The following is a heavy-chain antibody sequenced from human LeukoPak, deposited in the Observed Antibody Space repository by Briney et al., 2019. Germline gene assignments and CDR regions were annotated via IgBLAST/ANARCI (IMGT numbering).Heavy chain of an antibody. CDR2: IGSSGTTI. J-gene: IGHJ4*02. V-gene: IGHV3-48*03. Sequence: GGSLRLSCAASGFTFSSYEMNWVRQAPGKGLEWVSYIGSSGTTIYYADSVKGRFTISRDNAKNSLYLQMNSLRAEDPAVYYCVGDDYGDYVYWGQGTLVTVSS. CDR1: GFTFSSYE. D-gene: IGHD4-17*01. CDR3: VGDDYGDYVY.